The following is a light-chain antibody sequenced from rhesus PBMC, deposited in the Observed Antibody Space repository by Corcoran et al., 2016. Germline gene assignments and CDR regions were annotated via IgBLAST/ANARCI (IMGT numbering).Light chain of an antibody. CDR2: GNT. CDR1: SLKTYY. J-gene: IGLJ1*01. CDR3: GSWDNSGNHYI. V-gene: IGLV3S11*01. Sequence: SSGLTQEPALSVALGHTVRMTCQGDSLKTYYASWYQQKPGLVPVLVIYGNTNRPSGIPGRFSGSWSGDTGSLTITGAQVEDEDDYYCGSWDNSGNHYIFGAGTRLTVL.